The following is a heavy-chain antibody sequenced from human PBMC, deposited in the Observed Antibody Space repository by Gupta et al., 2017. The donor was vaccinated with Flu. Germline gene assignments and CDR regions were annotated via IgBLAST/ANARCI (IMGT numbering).Heavy chain of an antibody. CDR3: ARTSGDCSGIGCAKFDY. J-gene: IGHJ4*02. D-gene: IGHD2-15*01. Sequence: QKFQGRVTITADKSTNTAYMELSSLRSEETAVYFCARTSGDCSGIGCAKFDYWGQGTLVTVSS. V-gene: IGHV1-69*02.